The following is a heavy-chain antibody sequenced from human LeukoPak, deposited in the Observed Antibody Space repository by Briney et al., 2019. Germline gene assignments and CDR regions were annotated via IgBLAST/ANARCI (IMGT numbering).Heavy chain of an antibody. CDR2: IYDSGST. D-gene: IGHD6-13*01. J-gene: IGHJ1*01. CDR3: ARLPGIAAV. V-gene: IGHV4-59*08. Sequence: SETLSLTCTVSGGSTSRYYWSWIRQPPGKSLEWIGYIYDSGSTAYNPSLKSRVTISIDTSNSRFSLNLTSVTAADTAVYYCARLPGIAAVWGQGTLVIVSS. CDR1: GGSTSRYY.